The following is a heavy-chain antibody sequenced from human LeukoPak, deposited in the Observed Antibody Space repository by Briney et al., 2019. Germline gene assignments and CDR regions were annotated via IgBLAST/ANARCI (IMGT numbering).Heavy chain of an antibody. J-gene: IGHJ4*02. CDR3: ARGDDFSGDH. Sequence: XAXXGFXXXNFWMSWVRQAPGRGLEWVANIHPEGNEKYHVESVKGRFTISRDNTKNLLFLQMNGLRVEDTAVYYCARGDDFSGDHWGQGTLVTVSS. D-gene: IGHD1-1*01. V-gene: IGHV3-7*04. CDR2: IHPEGNEK. CDR1: GFXXXNFW.